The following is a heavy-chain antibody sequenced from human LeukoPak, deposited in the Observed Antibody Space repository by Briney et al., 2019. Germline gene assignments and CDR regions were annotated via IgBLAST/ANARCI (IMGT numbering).Heavy chain of an antibody. CDR1: GFTFSSYW. D-gene: IGHD2-21*02. CDR3: AREAYCGGDCYSLADY. V-gene: IGHV3-7*01. CDR2: IKQDGSEK. J-gene: IGHJ4*02. Sequence: GGSLRLSCPASGFTFSSYWMSWVRQAPAKGLEWVANIKQDGSEKYRVDSVKGRFTSSRDNAKNSLYLQMNSLRAEDTAVYYCAREAYCGGDCYSLADYWGQGTLVTVSS.